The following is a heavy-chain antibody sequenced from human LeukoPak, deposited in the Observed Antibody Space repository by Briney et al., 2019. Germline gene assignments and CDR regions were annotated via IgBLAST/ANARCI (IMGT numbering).Heavy chain of an antibody. CDR3: ARGRWGIAAAGTLNWFDP. D-gene: IGHD6-13*01. CDR1: GYTFTSYD. V-gene: IGHV1-8*01. CDR2: MNPNSGNT. J-gene: IGHJ5*02. Sequence: GASVKVSCKAPGYTFTSYDINWVRQATGQGLEWMGWMNPNSGNTGYAQKFQGRVTMTRNTSISTAYMELSSLRSEDTAVYYCARGRWGIAAAGTLNWFDPWGQGTLVTVSS.